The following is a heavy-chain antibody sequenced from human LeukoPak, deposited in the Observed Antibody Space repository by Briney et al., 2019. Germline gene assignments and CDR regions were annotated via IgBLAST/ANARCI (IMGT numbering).Heavy chain of an antibody. CDR3: ARLSARVSYDMLTGYPQTPEPSCDY. CDR2: IYYSGST. J-gene: IGHJ4*02. V-gene: IGHV4-39*01. D-gene: IGHD3-9*01. Sequence: SETVSLTCTVSGGSISSSSHFWGWIRQPPGKGLEWIGSIYYSGSTYDHPSLKSRVTISGDTSKNQFSLKLSSVTAADTAVYYCARLSARVSYDMLTGYPQTPEPSCDYWGLGTLVTVST. CDR1: GGSISSSSHF.